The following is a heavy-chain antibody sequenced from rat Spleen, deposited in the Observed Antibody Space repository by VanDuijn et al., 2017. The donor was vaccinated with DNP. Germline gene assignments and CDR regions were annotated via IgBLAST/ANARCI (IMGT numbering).Heavy chain of an antibody. D-gene: IGHD1-2*01. CDR3: ASWSPIAPISTSNY. CDR1: GFTFSDYN. CDR2: ISYDDDST. Sequence: EVQLVESGGGLVQPGRSLKLSCAASGFTFSDYNMVWVRQAPKKGLEWVATISYDDDSTYYRDSVKGRFTISRDNAKGILYLQMNSLRSEDTATYYCASWSPIAPISTSNYWGQGVMVTVSS. J-gene: IGHJ2*01. V-gene: IGHV5-7*01.